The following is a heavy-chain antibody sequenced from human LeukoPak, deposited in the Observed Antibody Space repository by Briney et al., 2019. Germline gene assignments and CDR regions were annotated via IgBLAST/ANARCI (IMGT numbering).Heavy chain of an antibody. CDR2: IYYSGST. D-gene: IGHD2-15*01. V-gene: IGHV4-31*03. CDR1: GGSISSGGYY. Sequence: SQTLSLTCTVSGGSISSGGYYWSWTRQHPGKGLEWIGYIYYSGSTYYNPSLKSRVTISVDTSKNQFSLKLSSVTAADTAVYYCARDYPSYSGLGYFDLWGRGTLVTVSS. J-gene: IGHJ2*01. CDR3: ARDYPSYSGLGYFDL.